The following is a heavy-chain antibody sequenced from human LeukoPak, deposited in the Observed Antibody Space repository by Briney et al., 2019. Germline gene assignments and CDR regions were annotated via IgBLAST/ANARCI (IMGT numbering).Heavy chain of an antibody. CDR3: ARDRSSRRWSDAFDL. V-gene: IGHV3-64*01. D-gene: IGHD3-10*01. J-gene: IGHJ3*01. Sequence: TGGSLRLSCAASGFTFSDYGMHWVRQAPGKGLQYLSDISINGGSTYYVNSVRGRVTISRGNSKNTLFLQMDSLSIEDMAVYYCARDRSSRRWSDAFDLWGQGTTVIVSS. CDR1: GFTFSDYG. CDR2: ISINGGST.